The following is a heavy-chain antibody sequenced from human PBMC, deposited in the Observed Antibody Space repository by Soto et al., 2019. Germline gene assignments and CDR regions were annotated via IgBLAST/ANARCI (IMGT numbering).Heavy chain of an antibody. CDR2: IIPLPGLP. D-gene: IGHD6-13*01. V-gene: IGHV1-69*02. CDR3: ARGQWQQPHGIDV. Sequence: QVQLVQSGAEVTKPGSSVKVSCKASGDTFSSYTLDWVRQAPGQGLEWMGRIIPLPGLPFYAQKFQGRLTITADTSTNTSYMELSSLRSEDTATYFCARGQWQQPHGIDVWGQGTMVTVSS. J-gene: IGHJ6*02. CDR1: GDTFSSYT.